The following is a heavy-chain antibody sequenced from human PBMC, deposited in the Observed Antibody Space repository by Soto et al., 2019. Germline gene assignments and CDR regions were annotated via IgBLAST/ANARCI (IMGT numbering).Heavy chain of an antibody. CDR2: IYWDDDK. CDR1: GFSLSTSEVG. D-gene: IGHD2-2*01. CDR3: AHPSLDCSSTACYFDY. Sequence: QITLKESGPTLVKPTQTLTLTCTFSGFSLSTSEVGVGWIRQPPGKALEWLALIYWDDDKRYSPSLKSRLTITRDTSKNQVVLTLTNMDPVDTATYYCAHPSLDCSSTACYFDYWGQGTLVTVSS. J-gene: IGHJ4*02. V-gene: IGHV2-5*02.